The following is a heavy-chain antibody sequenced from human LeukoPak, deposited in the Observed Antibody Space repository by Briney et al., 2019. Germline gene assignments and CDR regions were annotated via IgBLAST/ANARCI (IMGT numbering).Heavy chain of an antibody. Sequence: GGSLRLSCAASGFTVSSNYMSWVRQAPGKGLEWVSVIYSGGSTYYADSVKGRFTISRDNAKNSLYLQMNSLRAEDTAVYYCARGIYDSSGYGKVYWFDPWGQGTLVTVSS. CDR2: IYSGGST. J-gene: IGHJ5*02. V-gene: IGHV3-53*01. CDR1: GFTVSSNY. CDR3: ARGIYDSSGYGKVYWFDP. D-gene: IGHD3-22*01.